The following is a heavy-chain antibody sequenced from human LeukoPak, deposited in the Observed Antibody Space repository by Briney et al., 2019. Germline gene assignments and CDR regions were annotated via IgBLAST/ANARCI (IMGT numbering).Heavy chain of an antibody. CDR2: MYSGGST. V-gene: IGHV3-66*01. CDR3: ARVLFSGSFHFDY. J-gene: IGHJ4*02. D-gene: IGHD1-26*01. CDR1: GLTVSSNY. Sequence: GGSLRLSCAASGLTVSSNYMNWVRQAPGKGLEWVSVMYSGGSTYYADPVKGRFTISRDNSRNTLYLQMKSLRAEDTAVYYCARVLFSGSFHFDYWGQGTLVTVSS.